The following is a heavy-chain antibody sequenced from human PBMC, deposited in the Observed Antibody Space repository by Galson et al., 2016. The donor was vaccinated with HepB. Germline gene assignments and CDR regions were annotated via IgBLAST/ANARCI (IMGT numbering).Heavy chain of an antibody. D-gene: IGHD6-13*01. V-gene: IGHV5-51*01. J-gene: IGHJ4*02. CDR3: ARRKSAWYIFDY. CDR1: GYSFTSQW. CDR2: IPPADSDT. Sequence: QSGAEVKQPGESLKISCKASGYSFTSQWIAWVRQMPGTGLEWMGVIPPADSDTTYNPYFQGQVTISADKSIGTAYLEWNSLKASDTAIYYCARRKSAWYIFDYWGQGTLVTVSS.